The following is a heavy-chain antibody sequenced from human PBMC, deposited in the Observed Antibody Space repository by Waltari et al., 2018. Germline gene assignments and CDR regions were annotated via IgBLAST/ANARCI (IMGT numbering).Heavy chain of an antibody. Sequence: QVQLVQSGAEVKKPGASVKVSCKASGYTFTSYGISWVRQATGQGLEWMGGSSAYKGNTNLAQKLQVRVTMTTDTSTSTAYMELRSLRSDATAVYYCARGWPSYYDFWSGPSFDYWGQGTLVTVSS. D-gene: IGHD3-3*01. J-gene: IGHJ4*02. V-gene: IGHV1-18*01. CDR3: ARGWPSYYDFWSGPSFDY. CDR1: GYTFTSYG. CDR2: SSAYKGNT.